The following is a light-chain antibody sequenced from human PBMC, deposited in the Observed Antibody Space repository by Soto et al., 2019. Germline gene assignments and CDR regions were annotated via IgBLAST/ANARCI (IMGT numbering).Light chain of an antibody. Sequence: QSVLTQPHSVSGAPGQRVSISCTGSTSNIGAPYDVHWYQHLPGTAPKLLIYGDNNRPSGVPDRFSGSKSGTSASLAITRLQAEDEADYYCQSYDISLHNYVFGTGTKVTVL. CDR1: TSNIGAPYD. CDR3: QSYDISLHNYV. V-gene: IGLV1-40*01. CDR2: GDN. J-gene: IGLJ1*01.